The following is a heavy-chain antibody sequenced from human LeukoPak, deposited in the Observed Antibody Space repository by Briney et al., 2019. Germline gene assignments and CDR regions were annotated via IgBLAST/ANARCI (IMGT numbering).Heavy chain of an antibody. V-gene: IGHV4-59*01. CDR3: ARVLTEYCSGGSCYGRFDP. CDR2: IYYSGST. Sequence: PSETLSLTCTVSGGSISSYYWSWIRQPPGKGLEWIGYIYYSGSTNYNPSLKSRVTISVDTSKNQFSLKLSSVTAADTAVYYCARVLTEYCSGGSCYGRFDPWGQGTLVTVSS. CDR1: GGSISSYY. D-gene: IGHD2-15*01. J-gene: IGHJ5*02.